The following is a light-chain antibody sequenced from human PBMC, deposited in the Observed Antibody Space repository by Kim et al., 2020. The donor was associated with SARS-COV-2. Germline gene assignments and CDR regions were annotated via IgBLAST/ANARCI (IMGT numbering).Light chain of an antibody. Sequence: GDRVTITCRASQSISSWLAWYQQKPGRAPKLLIYDASSLESGVPSRCSGSGSGTEFTLTISSLQPDDFATYYCQQYNSYSFTFGPGTKVDIK. V-gene: IGKV1-5*01. J-gene: IGKJ3*01. CDR2: DAS. CDR3: QQYNSYSFT. CDR1: QSISSW.